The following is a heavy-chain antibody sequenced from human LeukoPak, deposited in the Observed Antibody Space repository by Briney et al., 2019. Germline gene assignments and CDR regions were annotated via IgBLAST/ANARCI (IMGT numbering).Heavy chain of an antibody. Sequence: GGSLRLSCAASGFTFSSYDMHWVRQAPGKGLEWVAVISYGGSYKYYADSVKGRFTISRDNSKNTLYLQMDSLRAEDTAVYYCAELGITMIGGVWGKGITVTISS. CDR1: GFTFSSYD. V-gene: IGHV3-30*04. CDR3: AELGITMIGGV. D-gene: IGHD3-10*02. CDR2: ISYGGSYK. J-gene: IGHJ6*04.